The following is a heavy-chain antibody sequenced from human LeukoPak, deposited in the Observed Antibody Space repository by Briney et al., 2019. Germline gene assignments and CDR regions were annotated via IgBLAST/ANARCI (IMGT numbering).Heavy chain of an antibody. D-gene: IGHD3-9*01. Sequence: SETLSLTCTVSGGSISSSSYYWGWIRQPPGKGLEWIGTIYYSGITYYNPSLKSRVTISVDTSKNQFSLKLSSVTAADTAVYYCARQPRYYDILTGYYKPAPYFDSWGQGTLVTVSS. CDR3: ARQPRYYDILTGYYKPAPYFDS. J-gene: IGHJ4*02. CDR2: IYYSGIT. V-gene: IGHV4-39*01. CDR1: GGSISSSSYY.